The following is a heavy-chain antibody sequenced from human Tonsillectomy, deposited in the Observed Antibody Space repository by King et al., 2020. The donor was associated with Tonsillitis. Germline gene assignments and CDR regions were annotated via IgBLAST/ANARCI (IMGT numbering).Heavy chain of an antibody. J-gene: IGHJ6*03. V-gene: IGHV1-18*01. CDR2: ISAYNGNT. Sequence: VQLVQSGAEVKKPGASVKVSCKASGYTFTSYGISWVRQAPGQGLEWMGWISAYNGNTNYAQKLQGRVTMTTDTSTSTAYMELRSLRSDDTAVYYCARGDKQQLVLYYYYYMDVWGKGTTVTVSS. CDR1: GYTFTSYG. D-gene: IGHD6-13*01. CDR3: ARGDKQQLVLYYYYYMDV.